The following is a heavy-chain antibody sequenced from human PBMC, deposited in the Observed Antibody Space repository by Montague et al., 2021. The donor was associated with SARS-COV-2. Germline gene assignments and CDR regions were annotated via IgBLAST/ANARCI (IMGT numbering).Heavy chain of an antibody. Sequence: SESLSLTCTVSGGSISSYYWSWIRQPPGKGLEWIGYIYYNGSTNYNPSLKSRVTISVDTSKNQFSLKLSSVTAADTAVYYCARRALGYCSGGSCYSGFDYWGQGTLVTVSS. V-gene: IGHV4-59*01. CDR3: ARRALGYCSGGSCYSGFDY. CDR2: IYYNGST. D-gene: IGHD2-15*01. J-gene: IGHJ4*02. CDR1: GGSISSYY.